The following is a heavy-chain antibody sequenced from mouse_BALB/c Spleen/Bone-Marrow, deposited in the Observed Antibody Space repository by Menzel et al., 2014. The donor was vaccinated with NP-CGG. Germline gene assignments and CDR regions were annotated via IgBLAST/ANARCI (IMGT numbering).Heavy chain of an antibody. D-gene: IGHD1-1*01. CDR1: GFTFSSFG. CDR3: VRSGSSSGYFDY. Sequence: EVKLQESGGGLVQPGGSRELSCAASGFTFSSFGMHWVRRAPEKGLEWVAYISSGSSTIYYADTVMGRFTISRDNPKNTLFLQMTSLRSEDTAMYYCVRSGSSSGYFDYWGQGTTLTVSS. CDR2: ISSGSSTI. J-gene: IGHJ2*01. V-gene: IGHV5-17*02.